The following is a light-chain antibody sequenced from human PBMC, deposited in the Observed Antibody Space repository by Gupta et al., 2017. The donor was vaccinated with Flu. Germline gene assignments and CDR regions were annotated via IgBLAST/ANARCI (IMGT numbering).Light chain of an antibody. J-gene: IGLJ3*02. CDR2: DND. CDR3: AIWDSSLTAGGV. V-gene: IGLV1-51*01. Sequence: VTISCSGSSSSIGNNYVSWYQQLPGAAPKLLIYDNDKRPSGIPDRFSGSKSGTSATLGITGLQTADEADYYCAIWDSSLTAGGVFGGGTKLTVL. CDR1: SSSIGNNY.